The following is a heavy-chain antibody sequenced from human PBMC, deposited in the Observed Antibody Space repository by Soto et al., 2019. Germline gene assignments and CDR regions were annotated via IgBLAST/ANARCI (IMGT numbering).Heavy chain of an antibody. CDR3: ARDVVGATNLFDY. CDR1: GFTFSSYA. J-gene: IGHJ4*02. D-gene: IGHD1-26*01. Sequence: EVQLLESGGGLLEPGESLRLSCAASGFTFSSYAIGWVRQAPGKGLEWVSTISGNGGNTYYADSVKGRFTISRDNSKNTLYLQMNSLRAEDTAVYYCARDVVGATNLFDYWGKGTLVTVSS. CDR2: ISGNGGNT. V-gene: IGHV3-23*01.